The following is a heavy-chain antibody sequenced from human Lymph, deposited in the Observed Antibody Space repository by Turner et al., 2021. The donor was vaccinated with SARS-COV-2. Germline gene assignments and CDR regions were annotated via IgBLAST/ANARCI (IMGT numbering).Heavy chain of an antibody. V-gene: IGHV3-66*01. CDR3: ARAWGRYSYGFDY. Sequence: EVQLVESGGGLVQPGGSLSISCAASGFTVSSSYMSWVRQAPGKGLEWVSVIYSGGSTYCADSVKGRFTISRDNSKNTLYLQMNSLRAEDTAVYYGARAWGRYSYGFDYWGQGTLVTVSS. CDR2: IYSGGST. D-gene: IGHD5-18*01. CDR1: GFTVSSSY. J-gene: IGHJ4*02.